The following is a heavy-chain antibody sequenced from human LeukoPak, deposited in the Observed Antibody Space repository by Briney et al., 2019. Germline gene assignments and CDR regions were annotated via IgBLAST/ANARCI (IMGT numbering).Heavy chain of an antibody. Sequence: SETLSLTCTVSGGSISSYYWSWIRQPPGKGLEWIGYIYYSGSTNYNPSLKRRVTISVDTSKNQFSLKLSSVTAADTAVYYCARGGPVILNSLDYWGQGTLVTVSS. V-gene: IGHV4-59*01. CDR2: IYYSGST. CDR1: GGSISSYY. J-gene: IGHJ4*02. D-gene: IGHD3-16*02. CDR3: ARGGPVILNSLDY.